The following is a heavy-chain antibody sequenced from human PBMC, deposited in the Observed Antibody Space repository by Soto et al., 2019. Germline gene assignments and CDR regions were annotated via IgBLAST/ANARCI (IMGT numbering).Heavy chain of an antibody. CDR1: RDTFSSSG. CDR3: ARSAYSYGPIFD. J-gene: IGHJ4*02. CDR2: FIPIFGTA. Sequence: QVQLEQSGAEMKKPGSSVKVSCKASRDTFSSSGFSWVRRAPGQGLEWMGGFIPIFGTANYAPNFQGRASITADESNGMVYMDLSSLRSDDTAVYYCARSAYSYGPIFDWGQGTLVSVSS. V-gene: IGHV1-69*01. D-gene: IGHD5-18*01.